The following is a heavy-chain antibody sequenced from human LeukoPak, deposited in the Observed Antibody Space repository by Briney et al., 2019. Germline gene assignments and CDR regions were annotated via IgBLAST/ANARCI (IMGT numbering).Heavy chain of an antibody. CDR3: AREPEIYSSSWYVDY. CDR2: ISAYNGNT. Sequence: ASTKVSCKASGYTFTSHGISWVRQAPGQGLEWMGWISAYNGNTNYAQKLQGRVTMTTDTSTSTAYMELRSLRSDDTAVYYCAREPEIYSSSWYVDYWGQGTLVTVSS. J-gene: IGHJ4*02. CDR1: GYTFTSHG. D-gene: IGHD6-13*01. V-gene: IGHV1-18*01.